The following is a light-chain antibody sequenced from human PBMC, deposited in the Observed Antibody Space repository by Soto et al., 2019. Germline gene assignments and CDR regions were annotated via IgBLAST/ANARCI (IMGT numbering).Light chain of an antibody. V-gene: IGKV1-39*01. Sequence: DIQMTQSPSSLSASVGYIVTITCRASQSISSYLNWYQQKPGKAPKLLIYAASSLQSGVPSRFSGSGSGTDFTLTISSLQPEDFATYYCQQSYSTPFTFGQGTRLEI. CDR2: AAS. CDR3: QQSYSTPFT. CDR1: QSISSY. J-gene: IGKJ5*01.